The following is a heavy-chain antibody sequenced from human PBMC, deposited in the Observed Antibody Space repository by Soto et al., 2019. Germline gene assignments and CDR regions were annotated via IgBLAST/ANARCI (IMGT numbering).Heavy chain of an antibody. V-gene: IGHV4-38-2*02. J-gene: IGHJ4*02. CDR1: NYSISSGYH. Sequence: PSETLSLTCIVSNYSISSGYHWGWIRQPPGKGLEGIGTIYQSGNTYQNPSLKSRVILSIDTSKDQFSLNLRNVTAADTAVYYCVRGKVNFDFWGKGILVTVSS. CDR3: VRGKVNFDF. CDR2: IYQSGNT.